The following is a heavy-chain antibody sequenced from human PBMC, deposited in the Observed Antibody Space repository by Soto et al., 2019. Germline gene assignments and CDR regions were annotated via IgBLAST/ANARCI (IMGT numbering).Heavy chain of an antibody. CDR2: ISSTGSGT. CDR3: VRDRHEPLATDALRVAN. V-gene: IGHV3-48*03. J-gene: IGHJ4*02. CDR1: GFTFSSYE. D-gene: IGHD2-8*02. Sequence: EMQLVESGGGLVQTGGSLRLSCAASGFTFSSYEMHWVRQAPGKGLEWISYISSTGSGTLYAYSVRGRFTMSRDNTKDSGSLQMSSLRAEDTAVYYCVRDRHEPLATDALRVANWGQGTEVTVSS.